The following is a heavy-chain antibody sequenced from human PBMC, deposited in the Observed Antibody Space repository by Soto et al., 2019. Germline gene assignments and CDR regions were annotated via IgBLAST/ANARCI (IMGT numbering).Heavy chain of an antibody. D-gene: IGHD1-26*01. Sequence: SETLSLTCTVSGGSISSSSYYWGWIRQPPGKGLEWIGSIYYSGSTYYNPSLKSRVTISVDTSKNQFSLKLSSVTAEDTAVYYCTRVGGSVSGMDVWGQGTTVTVSS. CDR1: GGSISSSSYY. J-gene: IGHJ6*02. CDR3: TRVGGSVSGMDV. CDR2: IYYSGST. V-gene: IGHV4-39*01.